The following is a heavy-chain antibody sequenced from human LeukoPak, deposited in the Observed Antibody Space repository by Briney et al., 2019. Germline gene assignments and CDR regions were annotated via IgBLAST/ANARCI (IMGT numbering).Heavy chain of an antibody. CDR3: AKDISYDSSGYSSFDY. CDR1: GFTFDDYA. CDR2: ISWNSGSI. D-gene: IGHD3-22*01. J-gene: IGHJ4*02. Sequence: SGGSLRLSCAASGFTFDDYAMHWVRQAPGKGLEWVSGISWNSGSIGYADSVKGRFTISRDNAKNSLYLQMNSLRAEDTALYYCAKDISYDSSGYSSFDYWGQGTLVTVSS. V-gene: IGHV3-9*01.